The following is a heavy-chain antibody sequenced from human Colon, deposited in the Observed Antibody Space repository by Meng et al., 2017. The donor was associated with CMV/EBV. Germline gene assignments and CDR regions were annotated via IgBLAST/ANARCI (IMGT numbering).Heavy chain of an antibody. Sequence: TGSYIHWVRQAPGQELEWMGWISPYSGGTAYAQQFQGRVTLTRDTSISTAYMELSRLRSDDTAVYYCARVGDYYDSGGYVYDGACDYWGQGTLVTVSS. D-gene: IGHD3-22*01. CDR2: ISPYSGGT. CDR1: TGSY. CDR3: ARVGDYYDSGGYVYDGACDY. J-gene: IGHJ4*02. V-gene: IGHV1-2*02.